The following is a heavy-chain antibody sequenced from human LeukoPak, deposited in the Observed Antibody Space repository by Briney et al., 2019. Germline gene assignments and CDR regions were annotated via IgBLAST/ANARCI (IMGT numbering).Heavy chain of an antibody. CDR3: ALILSITMVRGVNDAFDI. CDR1: GFTFSSYA. V-gene: IGHV3-23*01. CDR2: ISGSGGST. J-gene: IGHJ3*02. Sequence: PGGSLRLSCAASGFTFSSYAMSWVRQAPGKGLEWVSAISGSGGSTYYADSVKGRFTISRDNSKNTLYLQTNSLRAEDTAVYYCALILSITMVRGVNDAFDIWGQGTMVTVSS. D-gene: IGHD3-10*01.